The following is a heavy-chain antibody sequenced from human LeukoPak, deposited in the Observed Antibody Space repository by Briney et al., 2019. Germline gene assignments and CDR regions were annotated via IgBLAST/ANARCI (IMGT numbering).Heavy chain of an antibody. CDR2: INPGGGST. D-gene: IGHD3-10*01. J-gene: IGHJ4*02. CDR3: ARAGYYYGSGSPLDY. Sequence: GASVKVSCKASGYTFTSYYMHWVRQAPGQGLEWMGIINPGGGSTSYAQKFQGRVTMTRDMSTSTVYMELSSLRSEDTAVYYCARAGYYYGSGSPLDYWGQGTLVTVSS. CDR1: GYTFTSYY. V-gene: IGHV1-46*01.